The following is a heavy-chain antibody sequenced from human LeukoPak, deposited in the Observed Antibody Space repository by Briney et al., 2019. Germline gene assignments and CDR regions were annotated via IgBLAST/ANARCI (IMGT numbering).Heavy chain of an antibody. V-gene: IGHV1-69*01. CDR2: IIPIFGTA. D-gene: IGHD2-15*01. Sequence: SVKVSCKASGGTFSSYAISWVRQAPGQGLEWMGGIIPIFGTANYAQKFQGRVTITADESTSTAYMELSSLRSEDTAVYYCARGGAGYCSGGSCSWYYGMDVWGKGTTVTVSS. CDR1: GGTFSSYA. J-gene: IGHJ6*04. CDR3: ARGGAGYCSGGSCSWYYGMDV.